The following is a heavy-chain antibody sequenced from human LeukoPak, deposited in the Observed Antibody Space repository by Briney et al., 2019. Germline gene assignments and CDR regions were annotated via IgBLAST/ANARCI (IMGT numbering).Heavy chain of an antibody. CDR1: GYTLTELS. CDR3: ATTGGIQLWFGAYYFDY. J-gene: IGHJ4*02. CDR2: FDPEDGET. V-gene: IGHV1-24*01. D-gene: IGHD5-18*01. Sequence: ASVKVSCKVSGYTLTELSMHWVRQAPGKGLEWMGGFDPEDGETIYAQKFQGRVTMTEDTSTETAYMELSSLRSEDTAVYYCATTGGIQLWFGAYYFDYWGQGTLVTVSS.